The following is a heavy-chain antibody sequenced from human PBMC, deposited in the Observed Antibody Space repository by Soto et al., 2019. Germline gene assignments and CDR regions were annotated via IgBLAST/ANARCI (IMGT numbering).Heavy chain of an antibody. CDR2: IWYDGSNK. D-gene: IGHD2-15*01. Sequence: QVQLVESGGGVVQPGRSLRLSCAASGFTFSSYGMHWVRQAPGKGLAWVAVIWYDGSNKYYADSVKGRFTISRDNSKNALDLQMNSLRAEDTAVYYCARGGHCSGGSCSGEDDAFDIWGQGTMVTVSS. CDR1: GFTFSSYG. CDR3: ARGGHCSGGSCSGEDDAFDI. V-gene: IGHV3-33*01. J-gene: IGHJ3*02.